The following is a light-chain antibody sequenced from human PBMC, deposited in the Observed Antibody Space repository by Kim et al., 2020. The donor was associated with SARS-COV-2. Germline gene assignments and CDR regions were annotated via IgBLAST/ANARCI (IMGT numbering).Light chain of an antibody. Sequence: LSPGERATLSCRASQSVARSYLAWYQHKPGLAPRLLIYGASNRATGIPDRFSGSGSGTDFTLTISRLEPEDSAVYYCQQYGRSLYSFGQGTKLEI. CDR2: GAS. CDR3: QQYGRSLYS. V-gene: IGKV3-20*01. J-gene: IGKJ2*03. CDR1: QSVARSY.